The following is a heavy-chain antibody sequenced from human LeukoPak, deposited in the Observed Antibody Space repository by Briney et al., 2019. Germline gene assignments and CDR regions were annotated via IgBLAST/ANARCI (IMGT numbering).Heavy chain of an antibody. D-gene: IGHD3-3*01. V-gene: IGHV1-24*01. Sequence: ASVTVSCKVSGYTLTELSMHWLRRSPGKGLEWMGGFDPEDAETIYAQKCQGRATKTEDTSTDTAYMELSSLRSEDTAVYYCATDRGNYDFWSGYFDYWGQGTLVTVSS. CDR2: FDPEDAET. CDR1: GYTLTELS. J-gene: IGHJ4*02. CDR3: ATDRGNYDFWSGYFDY.